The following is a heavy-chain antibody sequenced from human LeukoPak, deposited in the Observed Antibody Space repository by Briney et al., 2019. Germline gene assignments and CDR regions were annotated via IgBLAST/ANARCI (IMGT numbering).Heavy chain of an antibody. J-gene: IGHJ4*02. V-gene: IGHV1-2*02. CDR3: ARHRLNWGYFDY. D-gene: IGHD7-27*01. CDR2: INPNSGGT. Sequence: ASXKVSCKASGYTFTGYYMHWVRQAPGQGLEWMGWINPNSGGTNYAQKFQGRVTMTRDTSISTAFMELSRLRSDDTAVYYCARHRLNWGYFDYWGQGTLVTVSS. CDR1: GYTFTGYY.